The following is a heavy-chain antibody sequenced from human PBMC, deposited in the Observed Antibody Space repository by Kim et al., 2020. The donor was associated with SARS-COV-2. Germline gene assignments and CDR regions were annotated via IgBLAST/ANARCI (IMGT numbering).Heavy chain of an antibody. CDR1: GGTFSSYA. CDR2: IIPIFGTA. CDR3: ARAGTYYYDSSGYYFDY. V-gene: IGHV1-69*13. Sequence: SVKVSCKASGGTFSSYAISWVRQAPGQGLEWMGGIIPIFGTANYAQKFQGRVTITADESTSTAYMELSSLRSEDTAVYYCARAGTYYYDSSGYYFDYWGQGTLVTVSS. J-gene: IGHJ4*02. D-gene: IGHD3-22*01.